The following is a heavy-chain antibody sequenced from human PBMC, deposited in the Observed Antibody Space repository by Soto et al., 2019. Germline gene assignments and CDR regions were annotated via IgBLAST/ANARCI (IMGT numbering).Heavy chain of an antibody. CDR1: GYTFTSYY. J-gene: IGHJ4*02. V-gene: IGHV1-46*03. D-gene: IGHD4-17*01. CDR2: INPSGGST. CDR3: AKSLFYGDDDTEFDY. Sequence: ASVKVSCKASGYTFTSYYMHWVRQAPGQGLEWMGIINPSGGSTSYAQKFQGRVTMTRDTSTSTVYMELSSLRSEDTAVYYCAKSLFYGDDDTEFDYWGQGTLVNVSS.